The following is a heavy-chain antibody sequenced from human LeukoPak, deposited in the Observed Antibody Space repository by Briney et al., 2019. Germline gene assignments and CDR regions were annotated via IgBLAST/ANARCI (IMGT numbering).Heavy chain of an antibody. CDR3: ARHLGGNSKGFDY. CDR1: GFTFSSYA. V-gene: IGHV3-23*01. J-gene: IGHJ4*02. CDR2: VGASSGTT. Sequence: GGSLRLSCTASGFTFSSYAMIWVRQAPGKGLEWVSAVGASSGTTNYTDSVKGRFTISKDYSKNTLYLQMNSLRADETAVYYCARHLGGNSKGFDYWGQGTLVTVSS. D-gene: IGHD4-23*01.